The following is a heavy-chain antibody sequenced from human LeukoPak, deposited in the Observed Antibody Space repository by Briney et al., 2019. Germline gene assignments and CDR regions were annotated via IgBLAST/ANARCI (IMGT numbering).Heavy chain of an antibody. CDR2: ISSSGSTI. V-gene: IGHV3-48*03. Sequence: GGSLRLSCAASGFTFSSYEMNWVRQAPGKGLEWVSYISSSGSTIYYADSVKGRFTISRDNAKNSLYLQMNSLRATDTAVYYCARGLSPGYDYVWGSYWGQGTLVTVSS. D-gene: IGHD3-16*01. CDR3: ARGLSPGYDYVWGSY. J-gene: IGHJ4*02. CDR1: GFTFSSYE.